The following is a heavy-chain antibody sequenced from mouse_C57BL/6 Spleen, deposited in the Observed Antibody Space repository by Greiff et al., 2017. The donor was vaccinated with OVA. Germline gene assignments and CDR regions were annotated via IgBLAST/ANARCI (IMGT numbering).Heavy chain of an antibody. D-gene: IGHD2-5*01. CDR1: GYTFTSYW. J-gene: IGHJ3*01. CDR2: IDPSDSET. V-gene: IGHV1-52*01. CDR3: ARGSNYSAWFAY. Sequence: QVQLQQSGAELVRPGSSVKLSCKASGYTFTSYWMHWVKQRPIQGLEWIGNIDPSDSETHYNQKFKDKATLTVDKSSSTAYMQLSSLTSEDSAVYYCARGSNYSAWFAYWGQGTLVTVSA.